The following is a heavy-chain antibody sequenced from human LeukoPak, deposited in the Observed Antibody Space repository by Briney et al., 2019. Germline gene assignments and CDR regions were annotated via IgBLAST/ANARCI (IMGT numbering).Heavy chain of an antibody. J-gene: IGHJ1*01. V-gene: IGHV3-7*01. Sequence: NINPDGRDTYYVDSVKGRFTISRDNAQNSMYLQINSLRVEDTAVYYCTSWGDTTAEYFQRWGQGTLVTVSS. CDR3: TSWGDTTAEYFQR. D-gene: IGHD2-21*02. CDR2: INPDGRDT.